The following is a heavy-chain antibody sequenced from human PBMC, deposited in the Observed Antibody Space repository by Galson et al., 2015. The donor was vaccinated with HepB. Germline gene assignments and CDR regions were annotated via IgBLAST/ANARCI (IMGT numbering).Heavy chain of an antibody. CDR1: GYTITDFY. CDR3: AAELSVGPTYLKGFHI. Sequence: QSGAEVKKPGTSVKVSCKASGYTITDFYMHWVRQAPGQGLEWVGGINPSSGNPKYIQKFQGRVTVTRDTSISTAYMELSGLRSDDTALYYCAAELSVGPTYLKGFHIWGQGTMITVSS. CDR2: INPSSGNP. J-gene: IGHJ3*02. V-gene: IGHV1-2*02. D-gene: IGHD1-26*01.